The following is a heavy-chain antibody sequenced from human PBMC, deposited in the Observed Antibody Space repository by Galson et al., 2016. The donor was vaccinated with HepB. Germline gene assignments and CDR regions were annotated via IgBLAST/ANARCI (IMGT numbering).Heavy chain of an antibody. D-gene: IGHD3-3*01. CDR2: IWHDGRNK. CDR1: GFGFGRYA. V-gene: IGHV3-33*06. CDR3: AKDRVAIYGIDA. Sequence: SLRLSCAASGFGFGRYAMHWVRQAPGKGLEWLAVIWHDGRNKYYADSVEGRFTISRDNSKNTVYLQMNSLKYDDTGVYYCAKDRVAIYGIDAWGQGTLVTVSS. J-gene: IGHJ5*02.